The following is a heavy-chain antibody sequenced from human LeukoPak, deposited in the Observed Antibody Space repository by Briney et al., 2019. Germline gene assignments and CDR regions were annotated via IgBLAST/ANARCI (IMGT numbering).Heavy chain of an antibody. D-gene: IGHD3-10*01. J-gene: IGHJ4*02. V-gene: IGHV4-38-2*01. CDR3: ARLWFGELLRPDY. CDR1: GYSISSGYY. CDR2: IYHSGST. Sequence: LETLSLTCAVSGYSISSGYYWGWIRQPPGKGLEWIGSIYHSGSTYYNPSLKSRVTISVDTSKNQFSLKLSSVTAADTAVYYCARLWFGELLRPDYWGQGTLVTVSS.